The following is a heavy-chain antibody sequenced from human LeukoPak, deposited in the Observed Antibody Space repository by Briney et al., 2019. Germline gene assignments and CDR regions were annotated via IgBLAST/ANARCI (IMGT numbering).Heavy chain of an antibody. J-gene: IGHJ4*02. V-gene: IGHV4-34*01. CDR1: GGSFSGYY. CDR2: INHSGST. Sequence: PSETLSLTCAVYGGSFSGYYWSWIRQPPGKGLEWIGEINHSGSTNYNPSLKSRVTILVDTSKNQFSLKLSSVTAADTAVYYCARLGFPRGAARRGFLDYWGQGTLVTVSS. D-gene: IGHD6-6*01. CDR3: ARLGFPRGAARRGFLDY.